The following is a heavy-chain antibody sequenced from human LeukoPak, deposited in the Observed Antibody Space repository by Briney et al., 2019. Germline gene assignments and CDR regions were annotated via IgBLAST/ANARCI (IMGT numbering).Heavy chain of an antibody. CDR1: GYTFSSYD. CDR3: ARGRVHRGLKKNAARWFDT. V-gene: IGHV1-8*03. D-gene: IGHD3-10*01. J-gene: IGHJ5*02. CDR2: MNPLTGTT. Sequence: ASVKVSCRSSGYTFSSYDLSWVRQATGQATGQGLEWLGWMNPLTGTTRFAQKFQGRITITRNTSINTDYMELSSLTFEDTAVYFCARGRVHRGLKKNAARWFDTWGQGTLVTVAS.